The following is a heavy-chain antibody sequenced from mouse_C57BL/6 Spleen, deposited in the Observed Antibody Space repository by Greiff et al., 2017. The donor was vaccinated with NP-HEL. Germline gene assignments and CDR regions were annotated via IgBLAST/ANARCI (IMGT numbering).Heavy chain of an antibody. J-gene: IGHJ2*01. CDR3: ARSSSGYVIDY. CDR2: IDPSDSYT. V-gene: IGHV1-69*01. CDR1: GYTFTSYW. D-gene: IGHD3-2*02. Sequence: QVQLKESGAELAKPGASVKLSCKASGYTFTSYWMHWVKQRPGQGLEWIGEIDPSDSYTNYNQKFKGKSTLTVDKSSSTAYMQLSSLTSEDSAVYYCARSSSGYVIDYWGQGTTLTVSS.